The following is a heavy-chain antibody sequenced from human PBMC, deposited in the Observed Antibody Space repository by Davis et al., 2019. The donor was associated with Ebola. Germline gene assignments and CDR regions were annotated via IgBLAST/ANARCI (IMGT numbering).Heavy chain of an antibody. Sequence: PSETLSLTCTVSGGSISSSSYYWGWIRQPPGKGLEWIGSIYYSGSTYYNPSLKSRVTISVDTSKNQFSLKLSSVTAADTAVYYCARDQEDCTNGVCYDYWYFDLWGRGTLVTVSS. D-gene: IGHD2-8*01. CDR3: ARDQEDCTNGVCYDYWYFDL. J-gene: IGHJ2*01. CDR2: IYYSGST. V-gene: IGHV4-39*07. CDR1: GGSISSSSYY.